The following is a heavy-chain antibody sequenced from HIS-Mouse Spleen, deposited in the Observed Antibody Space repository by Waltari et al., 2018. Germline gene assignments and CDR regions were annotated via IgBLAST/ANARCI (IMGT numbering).Heavy chain of an antibody. Sequence: QLQLQESGPGLVKPSETLSLTCTVSGGSIRSSRYYWGWIGQPPGKGLEWIGSIYYSGSTYYNPSLKSRVTISVDTSKNQFSLKLSSVTAADTAVYYCAREIPYSSSWYDWYFDLWGRGTLVTVSS. J-gene: IGHJ2*01. D-gene: IGHD6-13*01. CDR2: IYYSGST. CDR1: GGSIRSSRYY. CDR3: AREIPYSSSWYDWYFDL. V-gene: IGHV4-39*07.